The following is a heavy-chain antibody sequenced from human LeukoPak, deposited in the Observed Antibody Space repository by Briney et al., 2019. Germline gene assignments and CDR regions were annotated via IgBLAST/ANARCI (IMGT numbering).Heavy chain of an antibody. V-gene: IGHV1-3*01. CDR2: INAGNGNT. CDR1: GYTFTSYA. Sequence: ASVKLSCKASGYTFTSYAMHWVRQAPGQRLEWMGWINAGNGNTKYSQKFQGRVTITRDTSASTAYMELSSLRSEDTAVYYCARVASSVVVVARGDAFDIWGQGTMVTVSS. CDR3: ARVASSVVVVARGDAFDI. J-gene: IGHJ3*02. D-gene: IGHD2-15*01.